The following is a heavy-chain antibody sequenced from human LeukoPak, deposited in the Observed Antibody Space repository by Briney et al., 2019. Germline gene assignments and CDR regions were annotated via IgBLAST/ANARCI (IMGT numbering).Heavy chain of an antibody. J-gene: IGHJ4*02. CDR1: GYTFTTYG. CDR3: AGAITIFGVPKDYFDY. CDR2: ISADNGNT. Sequence: ASVKVSCKASGYTFTTYGITWVRQAPGQGLEWMGWISADNGNTNYAQKLQGRVTMTTDTSTSTAYMELRSLRSDDTAVYYCAGAITIFGVPKDYFDYWGQGTLVTVSS. V-gene: IGHV1-18*01. D-gene: IGHD3-3*01.